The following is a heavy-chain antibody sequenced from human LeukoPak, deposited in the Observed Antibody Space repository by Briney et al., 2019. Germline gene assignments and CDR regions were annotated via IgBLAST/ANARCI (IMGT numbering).Heavy chain of an antibody. CDR3: ARGFSYGPLEY. Sequence: GRSLRLSCAASGFTFSNYGMHWVRKAPGKGLEWVASTWYDGTNKQYADSVKGRFTISRDNSKNTLYMQLNSLRDEDTAVYYCARGFSYGPLEYWGQGSLVTVSS. CDR2: TWYDGTNK. J-gene: IGHJ4*02. D-gene: IGHD5-18*01. V-gene: IGHV3-33*01. CDR1: GFTFSNYG.